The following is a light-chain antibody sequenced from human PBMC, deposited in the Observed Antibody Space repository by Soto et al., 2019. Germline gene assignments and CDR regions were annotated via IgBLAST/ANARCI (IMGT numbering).Light chain of an antibody. J-gene: IGKJ5*01. V-gene: IGKV1-33*01. Sequence: DLQMTQSPSSLSASVGDRVTITCQASQDISKSLNWYQQKPGKAPKLLIYDASDLEIGVPSRFSGRGSGTVFTFTISSLQPEDLATYYCQQYDNVPITFGQGTRLEIK. CDR3: QQYDNVPIT. CDR1: QDISKS. CDR2: DAS.